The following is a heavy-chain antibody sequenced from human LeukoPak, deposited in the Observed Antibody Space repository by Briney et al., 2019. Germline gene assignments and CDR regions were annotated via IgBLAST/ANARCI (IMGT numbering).Heavy chain of an antibody. J-gene: IGHJ4*02. Sequence: GGSLRLSCAASGFTFSSYAMSWVRQAPGKGLEWVSAISGSGGTTYYADSVKSRFTISRDNSKNRLHLQMNSLRAGETAVYYCAKASSTLYYDFLGCYPSRYWGQGALVTVSS. CDR3: AKASSTLYYDFLGCYPSRY. CDR1: GFTFSSYA. D-gene: IGHD3-3*01. CDR2: ISGSGGTT. V-gene: IGHV3-23*01.